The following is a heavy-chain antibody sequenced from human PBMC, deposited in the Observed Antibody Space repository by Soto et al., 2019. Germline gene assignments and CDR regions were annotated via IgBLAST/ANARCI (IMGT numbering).Heavy chain of an antibody. CDR1: GGSFSGYY. CDR3: ARDPVWTTVVFDY. CDR2: INHSGST. V-gene: IGHV4-34*01. D-gene: IGHD4-17*01. J-gene: IGHJ4*02. Sequence: LSLTCAVYGGSFSGYYWSWIRQPPGKGLEWIGEINHSGSTNYNPSLKSRVTISVDTSKNQFSLKLSSVTAADTAVYYCARDPVWTTVVFDYWGQGTLVTVSS.